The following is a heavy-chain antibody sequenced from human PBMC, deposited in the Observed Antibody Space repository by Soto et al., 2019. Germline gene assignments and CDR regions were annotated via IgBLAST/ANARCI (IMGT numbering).Heavy chain of an antibody. CDR2: LYYSGDT. Sequence: SETLSLTCTVSGGSISPFYWSWVRQPPGKGLEWIGYLYYSGDTNYNPSLKSRVTISVDASKNQVSLRLTSVTAADTAVYYCARVGGVAARTFDYWGQGTVVTVSS. J-gene: IGHJ4*02. CDR1: GGSISPFY. D-gene: IGHD2-15*01. V-gene: IGHV4-59*01. CDR3: ARVGGVAARTFDY.